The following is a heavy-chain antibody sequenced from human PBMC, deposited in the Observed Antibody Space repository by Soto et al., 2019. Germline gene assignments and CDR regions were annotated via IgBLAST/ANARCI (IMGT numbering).Heavy chain of an antibody. V-gene: IGHV4-4*02. Sequence: PSETLSLTCAVSSGSISSSNWWSWVRQPPGKGLEWIGEIYHCGSTNYNPSLKSRVTISVDKSKNQFSLKLSSVTAADTAVYYCARAFMTTVTRKPDAFDIWGQGTMVTVSS. D-gene: IGHD4-17*01. J-gene: IGHJ3*02. CDR1: SGSISSSNW. CDR2: IYHCGST. CDR3: ARAFMTTVTRKPDAFDI.